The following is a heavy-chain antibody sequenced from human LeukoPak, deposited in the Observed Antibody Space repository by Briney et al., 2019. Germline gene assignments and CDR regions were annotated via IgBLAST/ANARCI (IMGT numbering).Heavy chain of an antibody. V-gene: IGHV3-11*04. J-gene: IGHJ4*02. CDR3: ARDLGAQFDY. CDR2: IRSSGNTI. D-gene: IGHD3-10*01. CDR1: GFTFSSYA. Sequence: GGSLRLSCAASGFTFSSYAMSWIRQAPGKGLEWVSYIRSSGNTIYYADSVKGRFTISRDNAKNSLYLQMNSLRAEDTAVYYCARDLGAQFDYWGQGTLVTVSS.